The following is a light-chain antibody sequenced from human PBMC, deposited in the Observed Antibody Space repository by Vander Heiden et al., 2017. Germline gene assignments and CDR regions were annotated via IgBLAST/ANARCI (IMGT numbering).Light chain of an antibody. Sequence: EVVLTQSPASLSVSPGERATLSCRASQSVNRNLVWYQLKPGQAPRLLIYGASTRATGVPARLSGSGSGTEFTLTMSILQSEDFAVYYCQQDDTWARTFGQGSKVEIK. J-gene: IGKJ1*01. V-gene: IGKV3-15*01. CDR2: GAS. CDR1: QSVNRN. CDR3: QQDDTWART.